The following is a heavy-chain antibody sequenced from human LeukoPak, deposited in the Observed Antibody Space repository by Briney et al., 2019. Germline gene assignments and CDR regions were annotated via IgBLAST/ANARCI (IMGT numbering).Heavy chain of an antibody. CDR1: GYTLTELS. CDR3: ATGPVMVRGSIEDY. D-gene: IGHD3-10*01. CDR2: FDPEDGET. Sequence: ASVKVSCKVSGYTLTELSMHWVRQAPGKGLEWMGGFDPEDGETIYAQKFQGRVTMTEDTSTDTAYMELSSLRSEDTAVYYCATGPVMVRGSIEDYWGQGTLVTVSS. V-gene: IGHV1-24*01. J-gene: IGHJ4*02.